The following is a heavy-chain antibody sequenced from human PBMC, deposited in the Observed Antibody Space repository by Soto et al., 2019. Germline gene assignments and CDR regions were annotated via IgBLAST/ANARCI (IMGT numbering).Heavy chain of an antibody. D-gene: IGHD3-10*01. CDR1: GYSFTSYW. CDR2: IYPGDSDT. V-gene: IGHV5-51*01. J-gene: IGHJ6*02. Sequence: PGESLKISCKGSGYSFTSYWIGWVRQMPGKGLEWMGIIYPGDSDTRYSPSFQGQVTISADKSISTAYRQWSSLKASDTAMYYCARRQYYGSGSYYPIYYYGMDVWGQGTTVTVSS. CDR3: ARRQYYGSGSYYPIYYYGMDV.